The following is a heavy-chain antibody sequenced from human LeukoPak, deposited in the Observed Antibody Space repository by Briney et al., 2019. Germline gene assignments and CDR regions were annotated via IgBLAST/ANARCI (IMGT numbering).Heavy chain of an antibody. J-gene: IGHJ4*02. CDR2: IYHSGST. Sequence: SETLSLTCTVSGYSISSGYYWGWIRQPPGKGLEWIGSIYHSGSTYYNPSLKSRVTISVDTSKNQFSLKLSSVTAADTAVYYCARIAMVRGEWGQGTLVTVSS. CDR3: ARIAMVRGE. V-gene: IGHV4-38-2*02. D-gene: IGHD3-10*01. CDR1: GYSISSGYY.